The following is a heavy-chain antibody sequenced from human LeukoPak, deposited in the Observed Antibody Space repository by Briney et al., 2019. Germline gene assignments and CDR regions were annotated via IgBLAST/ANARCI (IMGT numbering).Heavy chain of an antibody. Sequence: GGSLRLSCAAAGFTFSSYAMNWVRQAPGKGLEWVSVIGGSGSSTNYADSVKGRFTISRDNSKNTLYLQMSSLRVEYTAVYYCAKGYYSGSGRYYFDFWGQGTLVTVSS. CDR3: AKGYYSGSGRYYFDF. CDR1: GFTFSSYA. CDR2: IGGSGSST. J-gene: IGHJ4*02. V-gene: IGHV3-23*01. D-gene: IGHD3-10*01.